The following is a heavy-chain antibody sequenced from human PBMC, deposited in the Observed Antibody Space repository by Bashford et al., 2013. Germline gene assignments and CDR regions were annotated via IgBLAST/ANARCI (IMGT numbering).Heavy chain of an antibody. CDR3: AKDLIVGATWGGRFHY. D-gene: IGHD1-26*01. V-gene: IGHV3-23*01. CDR2: ISSSAGST. J-gene: IGHJ4*02. CDR1: GFTFSSYA. Sequence: GSLRLSCAASGFTFSSYAMSWVRQAPGKGLEWVSAISSSAGSTYYADSVKGRFTISRDNSKNRLYLQMNSLRAEDTALYYCAKDLIVGATWGGRFHYWAEGTLVTVSS.